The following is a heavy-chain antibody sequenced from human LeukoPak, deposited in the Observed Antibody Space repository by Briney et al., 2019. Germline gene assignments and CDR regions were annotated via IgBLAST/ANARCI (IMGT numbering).Heavy chain of an antibody. CDR1: GYTLTGLS. J-gene: IGHJ6*03. V-gene: IGHV1-24*01. CDR2: FDLEDGET. Sequence: GASVKVSCKVSGYTLTGLSMHWVRQAPGKGLEWMGGFDLEDGETIYAQKFQGRVTMTEDTSTDTAYMELSSLRAEDTAVYYCAKIPYGDYVLDYYYYMDVWGKGTTVTISS. CDR3: AKIPYGDYVLDYYYYMDV. D-gene: IGHD4-17*01.